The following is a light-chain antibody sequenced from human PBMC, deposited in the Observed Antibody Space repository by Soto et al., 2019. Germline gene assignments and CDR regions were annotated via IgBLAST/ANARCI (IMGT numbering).Light chain of an antibody. V-gene: IGKV3-11*01. CDR3: QQRSNWPLT. CDR2: DAF. Sequence: EIVLTQSPATLSLSPGERAKLSCRASQSISRYLAWYQQKPGQAPRLLIYDAFNRATGIPARFSGSGSGTDFTLTISSLEPEDFAVYYCQQRSNWPLTFGGGTKVEIK. CDR1: QSISRY. J-gene: IGKJ4*01.